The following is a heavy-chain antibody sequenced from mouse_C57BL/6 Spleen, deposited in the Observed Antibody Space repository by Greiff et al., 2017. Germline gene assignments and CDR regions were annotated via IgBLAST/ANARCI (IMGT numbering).Heavy chain of an antibody. D-gene: IGHD2-4*01. CDR2: INPYNGGT. Sequence: VQLQQSGPVLVKPGASVKMSCKASGYTFTDYYMNWVKQSHGKSLEWIGVINPYNGGTSYNQKFKGKATLTVDKSSSTAYMELNSLTSEDSAVYYGRRRGEDYGYFDYWGQGTTLTVSS. V-gene: IGHV1-19*01. CDR1: GYTFTDYY. CDR3: RRRGEDYGYFDY. J-gene: IGHJ2*01.